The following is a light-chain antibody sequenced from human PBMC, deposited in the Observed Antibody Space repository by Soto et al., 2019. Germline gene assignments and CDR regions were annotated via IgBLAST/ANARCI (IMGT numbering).Light chain of an antibody. V-gene: IGKV3-20*01. Sequence: EIVLTQSPGTLSLSPGERATLSCRASQSVSISHLAWYQQKPGQAPRLLSYGASIRATGIPDRFSGSGSGTDFSLTISTLEPEDFAVYYCQQYGSTPRVTFGPGTKLEI. CDR3: QQYGSTPRVT. J-gene: IGKJ2*01. CDR2: GAS. CDR1: QSVSISH.